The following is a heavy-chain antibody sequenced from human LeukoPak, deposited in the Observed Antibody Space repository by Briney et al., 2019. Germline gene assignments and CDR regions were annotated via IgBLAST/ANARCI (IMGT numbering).Heavy chain of an antibody. Sequence: GGSLRLSCAASGFTFSSYSMNWVRQAPGKGLEWVSSISSSSSYIYYADSVKGRFTISRDNAKNSLNLQMNSLRAEDTAVYYCARDRRIAARFTNWFDPWGQGTLVTVSS. CDR2: ISSSSSYI. CDR1: GFTFSSYS. J-gene: IGHJ5*02. V-gene: IGHV3-21*01. CDR3: ARDRRIAARFTNWFDP. D-gene: IGHD6-6*01.